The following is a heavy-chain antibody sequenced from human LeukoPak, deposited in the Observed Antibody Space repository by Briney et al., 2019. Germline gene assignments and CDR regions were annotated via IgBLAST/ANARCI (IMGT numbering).Heavy chain of an antibody. D-gene: IGHD2-2*01. V-gene: IGHV3-74*01. CDR3: ARDYRCSSTSCSYYYYYMDV. J-gene: IGHJ6*03. Sequence: GRSLRLSCAASGFTLSSYWMHWVRQAPGKGLVWVSRINTDGSSTSYADSVKGRFTISRDNAKNTLYLQMNSLRAEDTAVYYCARDYRCSSTSCSYYYYYMDVWGKGTTVTVSS. CDR1: GFTLSSYW. CDR2: INTDGSST.